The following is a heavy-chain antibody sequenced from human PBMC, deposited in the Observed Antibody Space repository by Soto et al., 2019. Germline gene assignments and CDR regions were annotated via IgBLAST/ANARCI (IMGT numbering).Heavy chain of an antibody. V-gene: IGHV3-23*01. J-gene: IGHJ4*02. CDR1: GFTFSSYA. D-gene: IGHD2-2*03. CDR3: AREGNLGRWIQPLDS. CDR2: ISGSGGST. Sequence: PGGSLRLSCTASGFTFSSYAMNWVRQAPGKGLEWVSVISGSGGSTYYADSVKGRFTISRDTSKNHFSLKLISVTTADTAVYFCAREGNLGRWIQPLDSWGQGTLVTVSS.